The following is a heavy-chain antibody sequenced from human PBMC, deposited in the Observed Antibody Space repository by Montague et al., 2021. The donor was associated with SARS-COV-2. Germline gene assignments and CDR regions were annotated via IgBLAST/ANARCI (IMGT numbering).Heavy chain of an antibody. Sequence: SETLSLTCSVSGDSISRSHYFWAWIRQPPGMGLEWIGSIYFAGKTXYHPSLKSRVTISIDTSKNHFSLRLSSVTAADSAVFYCARWVLHNAFDIWGLGTMITVSS. V-gene: IGHV4-39*02. CDR3: ARWVLHNAFDI. J-gene: IGHJ3*02. D-gene: IGHD2/OR15-2a*01. CDR2: IYFAGKT. CDR1: GDSISRSHYF.